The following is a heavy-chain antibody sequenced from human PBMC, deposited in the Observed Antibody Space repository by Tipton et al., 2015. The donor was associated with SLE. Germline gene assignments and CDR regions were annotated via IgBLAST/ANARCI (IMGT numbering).Heavy chain of an antibody. D-gene: IGHD7-27*01. CDR3: ARLGAFDI. Sequence: TLSLTCAVYGVSFSGYYWSWIRQPPGKGLEWIGEINHSGSTNYNPSLKSRVTISVDTSNNQFSLKLNSVTAADTAVYYCARLGAFDIWGQGTMVNVSS. CDR2: INHSGST. J-gene: IGHJ3*02. CDR1: GVSFSGYY. V-gene: IGHV4-34*01.